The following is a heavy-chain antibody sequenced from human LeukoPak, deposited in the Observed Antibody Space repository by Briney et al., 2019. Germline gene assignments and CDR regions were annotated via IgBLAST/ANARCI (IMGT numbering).Heavy chain of an antibody. D-gene: IGHD3-22*01. CDR1: GFTFSSYW. V-gene: IGHV3-7*01. Sequence: PGGSLRLSCAASGFTFSSYWMSWVRQAPGKGLEWVANIKQDGSEKYYVDSVKGRFTISRDNAKNSLYLQMDSLRAEDTAVYYCARDYYDSSGYSYYYYYMDVWGKGTTVTVSS. J-gene: IGHJ6*03. CDR2: IKQDGSEK. CDR3: ARDYYDSSGYSYYYYYMDV.